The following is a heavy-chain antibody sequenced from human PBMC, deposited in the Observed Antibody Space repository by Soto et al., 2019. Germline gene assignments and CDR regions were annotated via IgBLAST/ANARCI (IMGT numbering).Heavy chain of an antibody. V-gene: IGHV3-23*01. D-gene: IGHD2-21*02. CDR1: GFTFSSYA. CDR3: ALGGRVVVTAIPIAY. Sequence: EVQLLESGGGLVQPGGSLRLSCAASGFTFSSYAMSWVRQAPGKGLEWVSAISGSGGSTYYADSVKGRFTISRDNSKNTLYLQMNSLRAEDTAVYYGALGGRVVVTAIPIAYWGQGTLVTVSS. CDR2: ISGSGGST. J-gene: IGHJ4*02.